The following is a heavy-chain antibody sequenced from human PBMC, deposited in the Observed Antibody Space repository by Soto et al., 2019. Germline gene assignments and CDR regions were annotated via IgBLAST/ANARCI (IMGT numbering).Heavy chain of an antibody. J-gene: IGHJ4*02. CDR3: ARGVPNDGYNECSDY. D-gene: IGHD5-12*01. CDR1: GYTFTSYG. Sequence: ASVKVSCKASGYTFTSYGISWVRRAPGQGLEWMGWISAYNGNTNYAQKLQGRVTMTTDTSTSTAYMELRSLRSDDTAVYYCARGVPNDGYNECSDYWGQGTLVTVSS. CDR2: ISAYNGNT. V-gene: IGHV1-18*01.